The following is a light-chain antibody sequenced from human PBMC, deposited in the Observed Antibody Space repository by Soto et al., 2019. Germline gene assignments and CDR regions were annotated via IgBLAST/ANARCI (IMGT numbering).Light chain of an antibody. Sequence: EIVLTQSPGTLSLSPGGTATLSCRASQSVSSYLAWYQQKPGQAPRLLIYDASNRATGIPARFSGGGSGTEFTLTISSLQSEDFAVYYCQQYNSWPPITFGQGTRLEIK. CDR3: QQYNSWPPIT. J-gene: IGKJ5*01. V-gene: IGKV3D-15*01. CDR2: DAS. CDR1: QSVSSY.